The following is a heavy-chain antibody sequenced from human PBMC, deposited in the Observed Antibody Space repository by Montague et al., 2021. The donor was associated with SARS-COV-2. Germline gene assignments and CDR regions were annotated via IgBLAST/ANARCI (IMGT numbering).Heavy chain of an antibody. J-gene: IGHJ4*02. Sequence: PALVKPTQTLTLTCTFSRFSLISDGVGVGWIRQPPGKALEWLALIFWNDDKRYNSSLKNRLTVTKDTSKNQVVLTMTNMDPLDTGTYYCAHSLLFSSLGDFVSWGQGTLVTVAS. CDR2: IFWNDDK. V-gene: IGHV2-5*01. CDR3: AHSLLFSSLGDFVS. D-gene: IGHD7-27*01. CDR1: RFSLISDGVG.